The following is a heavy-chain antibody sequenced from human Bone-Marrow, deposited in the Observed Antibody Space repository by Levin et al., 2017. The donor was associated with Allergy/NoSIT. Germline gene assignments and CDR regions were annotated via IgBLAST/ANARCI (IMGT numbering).Heavy chain of an antibody. CDR1: GGSFTYYS. V-gene: IGHV4-59*01. J-gene: IGHJ4*02. D-gene: IGHD1-26*01. CDR3: ARSIEAAAKNYFDP. Sequence: SETLSLTCTVSGGSFTYYSWSWIRQPPGKGLEWIGYISDTGSTNYNPSLNSRVTISLDTSKNQFSLNLRSVTAADTAVYFCARSIEAAAKNYFDPWGLGALVIVSS. CDR2: ISDTGST.